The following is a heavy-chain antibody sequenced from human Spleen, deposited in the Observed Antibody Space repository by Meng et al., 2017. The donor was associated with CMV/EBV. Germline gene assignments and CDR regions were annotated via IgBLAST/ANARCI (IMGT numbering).Heavy chain of an antibody. CDR3: ARDQIAVSGLSYYFDF. D-gene: IGHD6-19*01. Sequence: SVKVSCKASGGTFSSYAISWVRQAPGQGLEWMGGIIPILGIANYAQKFQGRVTLTRDMSTSTVYMELSSLRSEDTAVYYCARDQIAVSGLSYYFDFWGQGTLVTVSS. CDR1: GGTFSSYA. CDR2: IIPILGIA. V-gene: IGHV1-69*10. J-gene: IGHJ4*02.